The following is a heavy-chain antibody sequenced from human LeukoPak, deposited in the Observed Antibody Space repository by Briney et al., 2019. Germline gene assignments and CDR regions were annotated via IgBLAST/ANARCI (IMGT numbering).Heavy chain of an antibody. J-gene: IGHJ4*02. CDR1: GFTFSDYS. Sequence: PGGSLRLSCTASGFTFSDYSMSWVRQAPGAGLEWVSAISPAGDSTTDADSVKGRFTISRDNSNSTLYLQMNGLTAEDTALYYCARRLVTAGITDFFDSWGQGTLVSVSS. CDR3: ARRLVTAGITDFFDS. CDR2: ISPAGDST. D-gene: IGHD2-2*01. V-gene: IGHV3-23*01.